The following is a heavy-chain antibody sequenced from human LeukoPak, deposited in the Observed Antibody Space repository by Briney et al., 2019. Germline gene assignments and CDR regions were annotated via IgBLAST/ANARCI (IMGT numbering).Heavy chain of an antibody. CDR3: ARGRYSNYFDY. D-gene: IGHD4-11*01. J-gene: IGHJ4*02. CDR2: INHSGST. Sequence: PSETLSLTCAVYGGAFSGYYWSWIRQPPGKGLEWIGEINHSGSTNYNPSLKSRVTISVDTSQKQFSLKLNSVTAADTAVYYCARGRYSNYFDYWGQGTLVTDSS. V-gene: IGHV4-34*01. CDR1: GGAFSGYY.